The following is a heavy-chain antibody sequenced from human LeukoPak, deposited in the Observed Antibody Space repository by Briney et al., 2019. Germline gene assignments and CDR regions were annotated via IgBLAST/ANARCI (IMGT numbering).Heavy chain of an antibody. V-gene: IGHV4-59*01. CDR2: IYYSGSS. CDR3: ARVPRSYYYYYYMDV. J-gene: IGHJ6*03. CDR1: GGSISGYH. Sequence: PSETQSLTCNVSGGSISGYHWSWIRQPPGKGLEWLGYIYYSGSSNYNPSLKSRVTMSADTSKNQFSLKLSSVTAADTAVYYCARVPRSYYYYYYMDVWGKGTTVTVSS.